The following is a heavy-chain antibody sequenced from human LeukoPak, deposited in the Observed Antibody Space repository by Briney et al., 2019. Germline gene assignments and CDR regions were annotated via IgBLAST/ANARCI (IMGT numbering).Heavy chain of an antibody. CDR3: ARWRPYFYDSSGYVDY. CDR2: MYYSGSP. D-gene: IGHD3-22*01. CDR1: GDSMTLYY. Sequence: PSETLSLTCTVSGDSMTLYYWSWIRQSPGKGLEWIGNMYYSGSPDYNPSLKSRVTISIDTSKNQFSLSLTSVTAADTAVYYCARWRPYFYDSSGYVDYWGQGTLVTVSS. J-gene: IGHJ4*02. V-gene: IGHV4-59*01.